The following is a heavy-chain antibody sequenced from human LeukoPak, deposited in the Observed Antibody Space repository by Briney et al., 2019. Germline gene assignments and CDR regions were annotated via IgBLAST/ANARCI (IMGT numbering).Heavy chain of an antibody. V-gene: IGHV3-48*04. CDR3: ARDTFNAFDI. D-gene: IGHD3-16*01. J-gene: IGHJ3*02. CDR2: ISSSGSTI. CDR1: GFSFSSYS. Sequence: GGSLRLSCAASGFSFSSYSMNWVRQAPGKELEWVSYISSSGSTIYYADSVKGRFTISRDNAKNSLYLQMNSLRAEDTAVYYCARDTFNAFDIWGQGTMVTVSS.